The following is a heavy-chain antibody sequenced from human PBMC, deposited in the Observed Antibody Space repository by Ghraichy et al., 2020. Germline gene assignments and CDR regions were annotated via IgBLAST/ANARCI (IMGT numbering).Heavy chain of an antibody. D-gene: IGHD2-2*03. CDR1: GYTFSDYY. CDR3: ARVMDIVFLGYYYYMDV. V-gene: IGHV1-2*06. CDR2: INPNSGGT. Sequence: ASVKVSCKASGYTFSDYYLHWVRQAPGQGLEWMGRINPNSGGTDYAQNFQGRVTMTRDTSITTAYMELSRLRSDDTAVYYCARVMDIVFLGYYYYMDVWGKGTTVTVSS. J-gene: IGHJ6*03.